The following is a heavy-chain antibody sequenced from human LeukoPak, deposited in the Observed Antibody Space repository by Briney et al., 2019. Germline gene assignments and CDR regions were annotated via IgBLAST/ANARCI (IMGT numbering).Heavy chain of an antibody. D-gene: IGHD2-2*01. Sequence: GASVKVSCKASGGTFSSYAISWVRQAPGQGLEWMGGIIPIFGTANYAQKFQGRVTITADESTSTAYMELSSLRSEDTAVYYCARGSCSSTSCFRLFDYWGQGTLVTVSS. CDR3: ARGSCSSTSCFRLFDY. V-gene: IGHV1-69*13. J-gene: IGHJ4*02. CDR1: GGTFSSYA. CDR2: IIPIFGTA.